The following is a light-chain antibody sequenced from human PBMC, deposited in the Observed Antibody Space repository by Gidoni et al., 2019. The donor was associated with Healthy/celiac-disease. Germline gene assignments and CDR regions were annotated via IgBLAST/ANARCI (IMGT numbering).Light chain of an antibody. Sequence: DIQMTQSPSTLSASVGDRVTLTCRASQSISSWLAWYQQKPGKAPKLLIDKASSLESGVPSRFSGSGSGTEFTLTISSLQPDDVATYYCQQYNSYPCSFGQGTKLEIK. CDR2: KAS. J-gene: IGKJ2*04. CDR3: QQYNSYPCS. CDR1: QSISSW. V-gene: IGKV1-5*03.